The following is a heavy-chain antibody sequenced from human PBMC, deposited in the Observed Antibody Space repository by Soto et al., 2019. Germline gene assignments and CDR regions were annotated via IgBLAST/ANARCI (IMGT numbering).Heavy chain of an antibody. J-gene: IGHJ4*02. CDR2: ISGSGGSA. CDR3: AKAGYSSGWYHY. Sequence: PGGSLRLSCAASGFTFSSYAMSWVRQAPGKGLEWVSAISGSGGSAYYADSVKGRFTISRDNSKNTLYLQMNSLRAEDTAVYYCAKAGYSSGWYHYWGQGTLVTVSS. D-gene: IGHD6-19*01. CDR1: GFTFSSYA. V-gene: IGHV3-23*01.